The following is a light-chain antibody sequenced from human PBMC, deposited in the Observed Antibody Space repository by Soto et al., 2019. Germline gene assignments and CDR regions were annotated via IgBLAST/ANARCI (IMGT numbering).Light chain of an antibody. Sequence: DIVMTQSPDSLAVSLGERATINCKSSQTVLYSSNNRNYLGWYRQKPGQPPKLLIYWASNRESGVPDRFRGSVSGTDFTLTISSLQAEDVAVYYCQQYYSTPLTFGGGTKVEIK. CDR2: WAS. V-gene: IGKV4-1*01. CDR3: QQYYSTPLT. CDR1: QTVLYSSNNRNY. J-gene: IGKJ4*01.